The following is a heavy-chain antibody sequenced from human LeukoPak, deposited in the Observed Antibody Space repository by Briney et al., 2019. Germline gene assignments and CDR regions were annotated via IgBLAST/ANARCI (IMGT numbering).Heavy chain of an antibody. J-gene: IGHJ4*02. Sequence: SETLSLTCTVSGGSISSYYWSWIRQPPGKGLEWIGNIYNSGSTNYKSSLKSRVTISVDTTKNQFSLKLSSVTAADTAVYYCARQIVGVSYYFDYWGQGILVNVPS. CDR3: ARQIVGVSYYFDY. CDR1: GGSISSYY. CDR2: IYNSGST. V-gene: IGHV4-59*08. D-gene: IGHD1-26*01.